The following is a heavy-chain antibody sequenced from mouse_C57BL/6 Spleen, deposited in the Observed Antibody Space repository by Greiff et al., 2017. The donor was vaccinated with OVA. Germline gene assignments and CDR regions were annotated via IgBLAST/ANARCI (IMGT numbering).Heavy chain of an antibody. V-gene: IGHV1-52*01. CDR1: GYTFTSYW. Sequence: VQLQQPGADLVRPGSSVKLSCKASGYTFTSYWLHWVKQRPIQGLEWIGNIDPSDSETHYNQKFKDKATLTVDKSSSTAYMQLSSLTSEDSAVYYCARDYGSSSDVWGTGTTVTVSS. CDR2: IDPSDSET. D-gene: IGHD1-1*01. J-gene: IGHJ1*03. CDR3: ARDYGSSSDV.